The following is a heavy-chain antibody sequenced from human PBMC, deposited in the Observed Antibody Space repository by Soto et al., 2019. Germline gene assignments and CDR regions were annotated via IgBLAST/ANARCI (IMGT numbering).Heavy chain of an antibody. CDR3: ARDRIVVVAAAMRAIDY. CDR2: ISTYNGNT. D-gene: IGHD2-2*01. CDR1: GYTFTSYG. V-gene: IGHV1-18*01. J-gene: IGHJ4*02. Sequence: QVQLVQSGAEVKKPGASVKVSCKASGYTFTSYGISWVRQAPGRGLEWMGWISTYNGNTNYAQKLQGRVTMTTDTSTSTAYTELRSLRSDDTAVYYCARDRIVVVAAAMRAIDYWGQGTLVTVSS.